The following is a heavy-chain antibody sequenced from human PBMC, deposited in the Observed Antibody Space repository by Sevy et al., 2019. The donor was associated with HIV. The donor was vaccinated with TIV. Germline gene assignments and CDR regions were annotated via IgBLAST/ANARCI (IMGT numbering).Heavy chain of an antibody. Sequence: GGSLRLSCAASGFTFSSYAMHWVRQAPGKGLEWVAVISYDGSNKYYADSVKGRFTISRDNSKNTLYLQMNSLRAEDMAVYYCARDASAMVAYFDYWGQGTLVTVSS. J-gene: IGHJ4*02. CDR3: ARDASAMVAYFDY. CDR1: GFTFSSYA. CDR2: ISYDGSNK. D-gene: IGHD5-18*01. V-gene: IGHV3-30-3*01.